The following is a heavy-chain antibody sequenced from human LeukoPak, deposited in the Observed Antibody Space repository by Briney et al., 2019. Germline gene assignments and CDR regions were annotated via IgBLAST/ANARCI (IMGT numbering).Heavy chain of an antibody. CDR1: GGSISVYY. Sequence: RASETLSLTCTVSGGSISVYYWSWIRQPPGKGLEWIGYIYNSGSTNYNPSLKSRLTISVDTSKNQFSLKLRSVTAADTAVYYCERDGGLAHWGQGTLVTASS. J-gene: IGHJ4*02. V-gene: IGHV4-59*01. CDR2: IYNSGST. CDR3: ERDGGLAH. D-gene: IGHD3-10*01.